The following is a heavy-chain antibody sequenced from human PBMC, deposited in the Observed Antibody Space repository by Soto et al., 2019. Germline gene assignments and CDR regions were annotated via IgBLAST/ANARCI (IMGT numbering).Heavy chain of an antibody. V-gene: IGHV3-30*03. CDR3: TGEVASGY. Sequence: QVQLVESGGGVVQPGRSLKLSCAVSGFTVSTYGMHWVRQAPGKGLEWVAVISRAGGPKYYADYVQGRFTIARDNYRNALCLEMNSLRGDDMAVYYCTGEVASGYWGQGTLVTVSS. CDR2: ISRAGGPK. D-gene: IGHD2-8*02. J-gene: IGHJ4*02. CDR1: GFTVSTYG.